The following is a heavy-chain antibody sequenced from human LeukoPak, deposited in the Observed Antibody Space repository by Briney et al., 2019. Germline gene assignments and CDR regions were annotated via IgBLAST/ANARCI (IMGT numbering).Heavy chain of an antibody. J-gene: IGHJ4*02. CDR2: ISGSGGST. CDR3: AKDRWELQHY. V-gene: IGHV3-23*01. D-gene: IGHD1-26*01. CDR1: GFTFSGYA. Sequence: GGSLRLSCAASGFTFSGYAMSWVRQAPGKGLEWVSAISGSGGSTYYADSVKGRFTISRDNSKNTLYLQMNSLRADDTGVYYCAKDRWELQHYGGQATLVTVSA.